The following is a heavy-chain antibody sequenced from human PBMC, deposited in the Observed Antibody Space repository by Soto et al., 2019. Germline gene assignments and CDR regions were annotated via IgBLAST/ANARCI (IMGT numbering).Heavy chain of an antibody. CDR2: ISYDGSNK. CDR1: GFTFSSYG. CDR3: AKEARARYCTNGVCYTPLDY. J-gene: IGHJ4*02. V-gene: IGHV3-30*18. Sequence: QVQLVESGGGVVQPGRSLRLSCAASGFTFSSYGMHWVRQAPGKGLEWVAVISYDGSNKYYVDSVKGRFTISRDNSKNTLYLQMNSLRAEDTAVYYCAKEARARYCTNGVCYTPLDYWGQGTLVTVSS. D-gene: IGHD2-8*01.